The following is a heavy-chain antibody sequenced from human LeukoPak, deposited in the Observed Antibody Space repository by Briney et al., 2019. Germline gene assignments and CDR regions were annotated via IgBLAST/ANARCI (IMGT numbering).Heavy chain of an antibody. CDR3: ARDEAGGGFAI. Sequence: GGSLRLSCAASGFTFSSYEMNWVRQAPGKGLEWVSYISSSSSTIYYADSVKGRFTISRDNSKNTLHLQMNSLRAEDTAVYYCARDEAGGGFAIWGQGTMVTVSS. CDR1: GFTFSSYE. J-gene: IGHJ3*02. D-gene: IGHD2-15*01. CDR2: ISSSSSTI. V-gene: IGHV3-48*03.